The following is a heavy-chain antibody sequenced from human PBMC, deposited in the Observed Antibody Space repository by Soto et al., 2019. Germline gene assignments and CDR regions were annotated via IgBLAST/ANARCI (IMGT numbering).Heavy chain of an antibody. Sequence: GGSLRLSCTGSGFSFFSYAMSWVRQAPGKGLEWVSTISGSGGHTYYADSVKGRFVVSRDNDKNTVYLHMSSLTGEDTAVYFCAKIEMGWFAHWGQGTQVTVSS. CDR3: AKIEMGWFAH. J-gene: IGHJ5*02. V-gene: IGHV3-23*01. D-gene: IGHD2-8*01. CDR1: GFSFFSYA. CDR2: ISGSGGHT.